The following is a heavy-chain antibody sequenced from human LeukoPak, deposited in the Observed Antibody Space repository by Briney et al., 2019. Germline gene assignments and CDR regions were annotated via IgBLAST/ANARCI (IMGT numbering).Heavy chain of an antibody. CDR2: VYFDGGT. Sequence: ASETLSLTCSVSGGPVTSGTYHWGWIRQPPGKGLEWIGSVYFDGGTHYNPSLQSRVTISVDTSKNQFSLRLSSVTAADTALYYCARDHYYDGRGRFDPWGQGTLVTVSS. CDR1: GGPVTSGTYH. CDR3: ARDHYYDGRGRFDP. J-gene: IGHJ5*02. V-gene: IGHV4-39*07. D-gene: IGHD3-16*01.